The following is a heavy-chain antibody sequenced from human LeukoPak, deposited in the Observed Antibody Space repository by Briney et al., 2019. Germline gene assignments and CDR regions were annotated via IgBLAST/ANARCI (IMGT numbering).Heavy chain of an antibody. J-gene: IGHJ4*02. Sequence: PSETLSLTCTVSGGSINSYYCSWIRQPPGKGLEWIGFIYYNGSTNYNPSLKSRVTISVDTSKNQFSLKLSSVTAADTAVYYCARVSGYDWESFYDYWGQGTLVTVSS. CDR2: IYYNGST. CDR1: GGSINSYY. V-gene: IGHV4-59*01. CDR3: ARVSGYDWESFYDY. D-gene: IGHD5-12*01.